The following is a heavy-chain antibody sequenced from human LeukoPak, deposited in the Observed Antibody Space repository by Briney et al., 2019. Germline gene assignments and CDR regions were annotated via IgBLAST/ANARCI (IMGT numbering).Heavy chain of an antibody. J-gene: IGHJ4*02. CDR2: INHNGEMI. Sequence: GGSLRLSCAASGFPFSSYVMSWVRQAPGKGLEWVSYINHNGEMIYYPDFAKGRFTISRDNGKNLLYLQMNSLRDEDTAVYYCARDSDWAFDYWGQGTRVTVSS. CDR1: GFPFSSYV. V-gene: IGHV3-48*02. CDR3: ARDSDWAFDY. D-gene: IGHD6-19*01.